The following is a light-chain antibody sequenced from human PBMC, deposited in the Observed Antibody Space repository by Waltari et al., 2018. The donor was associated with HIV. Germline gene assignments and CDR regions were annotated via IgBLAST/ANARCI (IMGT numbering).Light chain of an antibody. CDR3: ATWDDSLNGVV. CDR1: SSNLGSNT. CDR2: SNN. Sequence: QSVLTQPPSASGTPGQRVTISCSGSSSNLGSNTVNWYQQLPGTAPKVLIYSNNQRPSGVPDRFSGSKSGTSASLAISGLQSEDEAAYYCATWDDSLNGVVFGGGTTLTGL. V-gene: IGLV1-44*01. J-gene: IGLJ2*01.